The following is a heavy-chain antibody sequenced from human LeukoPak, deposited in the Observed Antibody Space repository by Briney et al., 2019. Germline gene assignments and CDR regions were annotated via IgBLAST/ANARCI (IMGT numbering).Heavy chain of an antibody. CDR1: GFTFGDYA. Sequence: GGSLRLSCTASGFTFGDYAMSWFRQAPGKGLEWVGFIRSKTYGGTTGYAASVKDTFTISRDDSKSVVYLQMNSLKTEDTAFYYCTRGVGQQLIPPDYWGQGTLVTVSS. CDR3: TRGVGQQLIPPDY. CDR2: IRSKTYGGTT. D-gene: IGHD6-13*01. V-gene: IGHV3-49*03. J-gene: IGHJ4*02.